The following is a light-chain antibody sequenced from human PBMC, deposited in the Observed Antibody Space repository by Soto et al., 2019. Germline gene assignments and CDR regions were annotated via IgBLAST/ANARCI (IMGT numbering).Light chain of an antibody. J-gene: IGKJ4*01. CDR1: QSVGRT. CDR2: DAS. V-gene: IGKV3-11*01. CDR3: QQRDSWPLT. Sequence: EIVLTQSPATLSLSPGERATLSCRASQSVGRTLAWFQQKPGQAPRLLIYDASNRATGIPARFTGSGSGTDSTLTIRSLEPEDFAIYYCQQRDSWPLTFGGGTKV.